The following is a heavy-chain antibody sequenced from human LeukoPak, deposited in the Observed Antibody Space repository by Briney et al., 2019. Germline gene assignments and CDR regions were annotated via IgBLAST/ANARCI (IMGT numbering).Heavy chain of an antibody. D-gene: IGHD1-26*01. V-gene: IGHV3-74*01. CDR1: EFTFNNYW. CDR3: ASHSTFVGGATESIDY. J-gene: IGHJ4*02. CDR2: VNSDGSHT. Sequence: GGSLRLSCAASEFTFNNYWMHWVRQAPGKGLVWVSRVNSDGSHTDYADSVKGRFTISRDNAKNTLYLQMNSLRAEDTAVYYCASHSTFVGGATESIDYWGQGTLVTVSS.